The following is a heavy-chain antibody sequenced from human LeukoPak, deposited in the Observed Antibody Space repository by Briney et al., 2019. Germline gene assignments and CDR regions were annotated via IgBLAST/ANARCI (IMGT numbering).Heavy chain of an antibody. J-gene: IGHJ4*02. CDR1: GFTFNNYW. D-gene: IGHD1-26*01. V-gene: IGHV3-7*01. CDR2: IKPDGSET. Sequence: GGSLRLSCAASGFTFNNYWMTWVRQAPGKGLELVANIKPDGSETHYVDSVKGRFPISRDSAKTSLYLEMSSLRADDTAVYYCARERIVGATDFDYWGQGTLVTVSS. CDR3: ARERIVGATDFDY.